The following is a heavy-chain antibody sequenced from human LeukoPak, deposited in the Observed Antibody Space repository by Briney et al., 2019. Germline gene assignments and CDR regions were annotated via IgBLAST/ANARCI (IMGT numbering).Heavy chain of an antibody. J-gene: IGHJ6*03. CDR3: ARDSRGMWLRLIRYYYYYYMDV. V-gene: IGHV3-21*01. CDR2: ISSSSSYI. Sequence: GGSPRLSCAASGFTFSSYSMNWVRQAPGKGLEWVSSISSSSSYIYYADSVKGRFTISGDNAKNSLHLQMNSLRAEDTAVYYCARDSRGMWLRLIRYYYYYYMDVWGKGTTVTVSS. D-gene: IGHD5-12*01. CDR1: GFTFSSYS.